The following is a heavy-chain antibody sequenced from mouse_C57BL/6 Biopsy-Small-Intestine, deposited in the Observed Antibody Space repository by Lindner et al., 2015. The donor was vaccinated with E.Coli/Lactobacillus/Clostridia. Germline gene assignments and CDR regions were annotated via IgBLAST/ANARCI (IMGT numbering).Heavy chain of an antibody. CDR1: GYSFTERY. CDR2: INPNSGAT. CDR3: ARGGQIPAKGPFHY. D-gene: IGHD5-1-1*01. J-gene: IGHJ4*01. V-gene: IGHV1-64*01. Sequence: SVKVSCKASGYSFTERYLHWVRQAPGQGLEWMGWINPNSGATDYADSFKGRVTMTRDTSINTVYMELSSLRSDDTAVYYCARGGQIPAKGPFHYWGPGTLVTVSS.